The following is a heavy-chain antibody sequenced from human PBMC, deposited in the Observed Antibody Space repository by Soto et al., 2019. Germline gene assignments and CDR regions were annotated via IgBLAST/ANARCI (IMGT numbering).Heavy chain of an antibody. Sequence: QVQLVQSGAEVKRPGSSVKVSCKASGGTFSTNTISWVRQAPGQGLEWIGRIIPFSGTSNSAQKFQGSVTITAEESTRTSYLELSRLSSEATAVYYCAIDRCNTSTFTRDSFFDQWGQGTLFTVSS. CDR1: GGTFSTNT. CDR2: IIPFSGTS. V-gene: IGHV1-69*18. D-gene: IGHD2-21*02. J-gene: IGHJ5*02. CDR3: AIDRCNTSTFTRDSFFDQ.